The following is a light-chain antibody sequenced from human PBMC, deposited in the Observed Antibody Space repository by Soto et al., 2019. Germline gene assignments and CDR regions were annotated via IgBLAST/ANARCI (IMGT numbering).Light chain of an antibody. CDR3: HQYGSSPQT. CDR2: GAS. Sequence: EIVMTQSPAALSVSPGERTTLSCRASQSVGSNLAWYQQKPGQAPRLLIYGASSRATGIPDRFSGSGSGTDFTLTISRLEPEDFAVFYCHQYGSSPQTFGQGTKVDI. V-gene: IGKV3-20*01. CDR1: QSVGSN. J-gene: IGKJ1*01.